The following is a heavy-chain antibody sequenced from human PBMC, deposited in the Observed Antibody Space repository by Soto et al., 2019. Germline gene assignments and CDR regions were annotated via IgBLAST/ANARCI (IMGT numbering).Heavy chain of an antibody. CDR2: VSTSGST. J-gene: IGHJ4*02. V-gene: IGHV4-4*07. D-gene: IGHD6-6*01. CDR3: RRDFDY. Sequence: SETLSLTCTVSGASINNYYWSWIRQPAGKGLEWIGRVSTSGSTNYNPSLKSRVTMPVDTSKNQFSLMLNSVTAADTAVYYCRRDFDYWGQGTLVTVSS. CDR1: GASINNYY.